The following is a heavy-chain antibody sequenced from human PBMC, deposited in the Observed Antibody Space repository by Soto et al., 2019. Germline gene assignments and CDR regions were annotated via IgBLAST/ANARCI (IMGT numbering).Heavy chain of an antibody. V-gene: IGHV3-73*01. CDR1: GFTFSGSA. Sequence: AWGSLRLSCAASGFTFSGSAMHWVRQASGKGLEWVGRIRSKANSYATAYAASVKGRFTISRDDSKNTAYLQMNSLKTEDTAVYYCTRHDYYDSSGYEYWGEGTLVSVSA. CDR2: IRSKANSYAT. D-gene: IGHD3-22*01. CDR3: TRHDYYDSSGYEY. J-gene: IGHJ4*02.